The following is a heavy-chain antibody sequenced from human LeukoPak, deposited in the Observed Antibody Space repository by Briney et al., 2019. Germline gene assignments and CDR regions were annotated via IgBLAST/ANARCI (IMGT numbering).Heavy chain of an antibody. J-gene: IGHJ4*02. D-gene: IGHD4-23*01. CDR3: ARLSPGRFSTVVDY. CDR2: IYYSGST. V-gene: IGHV4-59*08. CDR1: GGSISSYY. Sequence: SETLSLTCTVSGGSISSYYWSWIRQPPGKGLEWIGYIYYSGSTNYNPSLKSRVTISVDTSKNQFSLKLSSVTAADTAVYYCARLSPGRFSTVVDYWGQGTLVTVSS.